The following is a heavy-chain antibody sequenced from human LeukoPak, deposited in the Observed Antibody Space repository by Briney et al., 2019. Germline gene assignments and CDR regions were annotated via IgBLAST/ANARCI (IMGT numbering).Heavy chain of an antibody. J-gene: IGHJ4*02. D-gene: IGHD3-22*01. CDR3: TRGDYYDTSGYYFLFDY. Sequence: PGGSLRLSCAASEFTFSSYNMNWVRQAPGKGLEWVGFIRSKAYGGTTEYAASVKGRFTISRDDSKSIAYLQMNSLKTEDTAVYYCTRGDYYDTSGYYFLFDYWGQGTLVTVSS. V-gene: IGHV3-49*04. CDR1: EFTFSSYN. CDR2: IRSKAYGGTT.